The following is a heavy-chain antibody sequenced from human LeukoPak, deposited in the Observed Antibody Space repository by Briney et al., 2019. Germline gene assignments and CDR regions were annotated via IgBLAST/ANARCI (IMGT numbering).Heavy chain of an antibody. V-gene: IGHV3-48*01. CDR3: AREGGQDYGHPLDY. Sequence: PGGSLRLSCAASGFIFSSYSKNWVRQAPAKGLEWVSYIRSSSSTIYYADSVQGRFTTSRDNAKNSLYLQMKSLRAEDTPVYYCAREGGQDYGHPLDYWGQGTLVTVSS. CDR2: IRSSSSTI. CDR1: GFIFSSYS. D-gene: IGHD4-17*01. J-gene: IGHJ4*02.